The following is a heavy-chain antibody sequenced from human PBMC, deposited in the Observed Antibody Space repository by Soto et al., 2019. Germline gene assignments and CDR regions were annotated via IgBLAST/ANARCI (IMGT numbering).Heavy chain of an antibody. V-gene: IGHV4-39*01. CDR3: YEKVFDY. CDR2: IYYSGST. J-gene: IGHJ4*02. D-gene: IGHD5-12*01. Sequence: QLQLQESGPGLVKPSETLSLTCTVSGGSISSSSYYWGWIRQPPGTGLEWIGSIYYSGSTYYNPSLKSRVTISVGPAKNQYSLKLSSVTAAATAVYYCYEKVFDYWGQGTLVTVSS. CDR1: GGSISSSSYY.